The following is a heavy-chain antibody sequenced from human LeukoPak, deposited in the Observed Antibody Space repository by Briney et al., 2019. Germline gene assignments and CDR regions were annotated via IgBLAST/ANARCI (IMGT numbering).Heavy chain of an antibody. CDR2: IYSGGST. CDR1: GFTVSSNY. CDR3: ARGAPGIKAGFDP. J-gene: IGHJ5*02. Sequence: PGGSLRLSCAASGFTVSSNYMSWVRQAPGKGLEWVSVIYSGGSTYYADSVKGRFTISRDNSKNTLYLQMNSLRAEDTAVYYCARGAPGIKAGFDPWGQGTLVTVSS. D-gene: IGHD6-13*01. V-gene: IGHV3-53*01.